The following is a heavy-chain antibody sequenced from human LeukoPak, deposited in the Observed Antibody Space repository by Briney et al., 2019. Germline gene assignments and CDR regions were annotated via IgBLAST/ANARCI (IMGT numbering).Heavy chain of an antibody. D-gene: IGHD2-2*01. CDR3: ASRSKIVVLPAAIHWFDP. CDR1: GGSISSSSYY. V-gene: IGHV4-39*01. J-gene: IGHJ5*02. Sequence: SETLSLTCTVSGGSISSSSYYWGWIRQPPGKGLEWIGSIYYSGSTYYNPSLKSRVTISVDTSKNQFSLKLSSVTAADTAVYYCASRSKIVVLPAAIHWFDPWGQGTLVTVSS. CDR2: IYYSGST.